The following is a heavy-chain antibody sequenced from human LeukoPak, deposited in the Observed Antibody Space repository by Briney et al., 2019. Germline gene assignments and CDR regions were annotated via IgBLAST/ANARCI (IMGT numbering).Heavy chain of an antibody. CDR1: VGSFTGYY. CDR3: ARGLGAGAGT. D-gene: IGHD6-19*01. CDR2: INHIIST. V-gene: IGHV4-34*01. J-gene: IGHJ5*02. Sequence: PSETLSLTRALSVGSFTGYYWSGVRHPPAKGLEWSGEINHIISTNYNPSLKSRVAIPLDTSKNQFSPKLSSAPSAPPAVSYIARGLGAGAGTWGGGTLVSVPS.